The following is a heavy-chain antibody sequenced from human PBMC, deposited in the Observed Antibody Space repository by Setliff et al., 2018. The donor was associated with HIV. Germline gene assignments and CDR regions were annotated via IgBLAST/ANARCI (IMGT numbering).Heavy chain of an antibody. CDR3: ARCSTASAHSVSWFDP. CDR2: ISYDGSNK. J-gene: IGHJ5*02. V-gene: IGHV3-30*04. CDR1: EFTFSSYA. D-gene: IGHD2-2*01. Sequence: LRLSCEASEFTFSSYAMHWVRQAPGKGLEWVAVISYDGSNKYYADSVKGRFTISRDNSKNTLYLQMNSLRAEDTAVYYCARCSTASAHSVSWFDPWGQGTLVTVSS.